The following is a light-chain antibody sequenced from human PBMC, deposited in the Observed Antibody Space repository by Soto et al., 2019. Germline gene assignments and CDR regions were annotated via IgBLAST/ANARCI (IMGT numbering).Light chain of an antibody. J-gene: IGKJ4*01. V-gene: IGKV4-1*01. CDR2: WAS. CDR1: QTVFFNSNNRYY. Sequence: DIVMTQSPDSLAVSLGERATINCTSSQTVFFNSNNRYYVVWYQQKPGQPPKLLISWASIREAGVPDRCSGRGSVTDFALPVSSLEAEDVAVWYCQQSSDSPPPFGEGNRGEI. CDR3: QQSSDSPPP.